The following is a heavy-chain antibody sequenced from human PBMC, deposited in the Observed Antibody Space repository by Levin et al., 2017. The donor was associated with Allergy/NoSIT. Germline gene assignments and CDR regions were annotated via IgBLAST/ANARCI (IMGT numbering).Heavy chain of an antibody. CDR2: ISYDGSYK. Sequence: GGSLRLSCVAAGFSLSRYGMHWVRQAPGKGLEWVAVISYDGSYKYYADSVKGRFTISRDNSKNTLYLQMSSLRAEDTALYYCAKDFGNIVVVVGVTPGVSGYGMDVWGHGTTVTVSS. CDR1: GFSLSRYG. D-gene: IGHD2-15*01. CDR3: AKDFGNIVVVVGVTPGVSGYGMDV. J-gene: IGHJ6*02. V-gene: IGHV3-30*18.